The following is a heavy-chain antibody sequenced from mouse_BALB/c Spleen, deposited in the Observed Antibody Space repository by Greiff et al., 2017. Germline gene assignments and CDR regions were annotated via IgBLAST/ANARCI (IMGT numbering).Heavy chain of an antibody. CDR1: GYSFTSGYF. D-gene: IGHD1-1*01. CDR2: ISYDGSN. J-gene: IGHJ2*01. Sequence: EVQVVESGPGLVKPSQSLSLTCSVTGYSFTSGYFWYWIRQFPGNKLGWRGYISYDGSNNYNPSLKNRISITRDTSKNQFFLKLNSVTTEDTATYYCARGDYGSSLDYWGQGTTLTVSS. V-gene: IGHV3-6*02. CDR3: ARGDYGSSLDY.